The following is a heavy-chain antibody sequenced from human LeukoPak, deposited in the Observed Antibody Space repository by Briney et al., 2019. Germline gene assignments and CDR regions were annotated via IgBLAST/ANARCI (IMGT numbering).Heavy chain of an antibody. J-gene: IGHJ4*02. CDR3: AGGIGEPLLVY. CDR2: IVGSGGST. V-gene: IGHV3-23*01. CDR1: GFTFSNYA. D-gene: IGHD1-26*01. Sequence: GASLRLSCAASGFTFSNYAMSWVRQAPGKGLEWVSAIVGSGGSTYYADSVKGRFTISRDNSKNTLYLQMNSLRAEDTAVYFCAGGIGEPLLVYWGQGTLVTVSS.